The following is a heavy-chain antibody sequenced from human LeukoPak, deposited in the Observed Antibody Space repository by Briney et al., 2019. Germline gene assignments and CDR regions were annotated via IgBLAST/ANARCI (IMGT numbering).Heavy chain of an antibody. J-gene: IGHJ4*02. V-gene: IGHV3-74*01. Sequence: GGALRLSCAASVFTFSSYWMHSVRQAPGKGLVWVSRISSDGGTTTYADSVKGRLTISRDNAQNTLFLQMNSLRAEDTAVYYCARVGYSYGPDYWGQGALVTVSS. CDR2: ISSDGGTT. CDR3: ARVGYSYGPDY. CDR1: VFTFSSYW. D-gene: IGHD5-18*01.